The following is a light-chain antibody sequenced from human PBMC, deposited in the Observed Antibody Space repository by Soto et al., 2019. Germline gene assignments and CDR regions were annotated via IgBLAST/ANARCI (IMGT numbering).Light chain of an antibody. Sequence: EIVMTQSPATLSVSPGERATLSCRASQRVGSNLAWYQQKPGQAPRLLVYGASTRATGIPVRYSGSGSGTEFTLTINSLQSEDGAVYYCQQYNNWPWTFAQGTKVEIK. J-gene: IGKJ1*01. CDR3: QQYNNWPWT. V-gene: IGKV3-15*01. CDR1: QRVGSN. CDR2: GAS.